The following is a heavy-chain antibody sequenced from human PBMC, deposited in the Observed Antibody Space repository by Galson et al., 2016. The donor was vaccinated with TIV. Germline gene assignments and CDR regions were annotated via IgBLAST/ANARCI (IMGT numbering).Heavy chain of an antibody. D-gene: IGHD3-3*01. CDR3: ARGSGTTFGLVRPIDY. CDR2: IYPADSDT. J-gene: IGHJ4*02. V-gene: IGHV5-51*01. Sequence: QSGAEVKKPGESLKISCKGSGYSFSTYWIAWVRQMPGKGLEWMGNIYPADSDTKYSPSFQGQVTISADKSITTAYLQWTSLKASDTAVYYCARGSGTTFGLVRPIDYWGQGTLVPVSS. CDR1: GYSFSTYW.